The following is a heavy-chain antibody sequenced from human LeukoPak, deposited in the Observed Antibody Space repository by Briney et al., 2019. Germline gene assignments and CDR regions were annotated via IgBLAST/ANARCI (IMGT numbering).Heavy chain of an antibody. V-gene: IGHV3-30*04. J-gene: IGHJ3*02. D-gene: IGHD3-10*01. Sequence: GGSLRLSCAASGFTFSSYAMHWVRQAPGKGLEWVAVISYDGSNKYYADSVKGRFTISRDNSKNTLYLQMNSLRAEDTAVYYCARGLLNPLELLWFGELYPKNDAFDIWGQGTMVTVSS. CDR2: ISYDGSNK. CDR3: ARGLLNPLELLWFGELYPKNDAFDI. CDR1: GFTFSSYA.